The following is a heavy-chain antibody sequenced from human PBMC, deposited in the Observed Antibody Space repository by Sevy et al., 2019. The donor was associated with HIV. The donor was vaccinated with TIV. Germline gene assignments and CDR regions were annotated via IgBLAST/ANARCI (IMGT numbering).Heavy chain of an antibody. CDR3: GKVSIFGVGGFYDY. Sequence: GGSLRLSCAASGFSFSTYAMTWVRQAPGKGLEWVSGIRGSGTSTYYTDSVKGRFTISRENSKNTVYLQMNNLRAEDTAVYYCGKVSIFGVGGFYDYWGQGTLVTVSS. CDR2: IRGSGTST. D-gene: IGHD3-3*01. V-gene: IGHV3-23*01. J-gene: IGHJ4*02. CDR1: GFSFSTYA.